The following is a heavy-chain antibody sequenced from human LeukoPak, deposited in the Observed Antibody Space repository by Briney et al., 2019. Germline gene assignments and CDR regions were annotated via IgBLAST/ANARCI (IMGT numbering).Heavy chain of an antibody. D-gene: IGHD6-19*01. CDR2: ISYDGSNK. J-gene: IGHJ4*02. Sequence: GGSLRLSCAASGFTFSSYAMHWVRQAPGKGLERVAVISYDGSNKYYADSVKGRFTISRDNSKNTLYLQMNSLRAEDTAVYYCAKDVPEHSSVLLQDYGGFDYWGQGTLVTVSS. CDR3: AKDVPEHSSVLLQDYGGFDY. V-gene: IGHV3-30*04. CDR1: GFTFSSYA.